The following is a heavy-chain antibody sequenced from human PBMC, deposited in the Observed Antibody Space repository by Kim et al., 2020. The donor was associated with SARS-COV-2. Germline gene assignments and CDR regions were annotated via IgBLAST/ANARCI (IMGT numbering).Heavy chain of an antibody. V-gene: IGHV3-23*01. CDR3: AKGWSGANWFDP. D-gene: IGHD3-10*01. Sequence: GGSLRLSCAASGFTFSSYAMSWVRQAPGKGLEWVSSITTSGGSTYYADSVKGRFTISRDNSKNTVSLQMNSLRAEDTAIYYCAKGWSGANWFDPWGQGTLVTVSS. J-gene: IGHJ5*02. CDR1: GFTFSSYA. CDR2: ITTSGGST.